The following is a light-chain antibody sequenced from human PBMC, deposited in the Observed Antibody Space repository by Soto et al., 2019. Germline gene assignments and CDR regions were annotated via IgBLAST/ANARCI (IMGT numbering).Light chain of an antibody. J-gene: IGKJ5*01. Sequence: DSMTLAPGKRVDLCGSISQSLTSFYLAWYQQKPGQAPRLLIYGATSRATGIPDRFSGSGSGTDFSLTVCRLEPEAVAVYYCQQYDASPVTFGQGTRLEIK. CDR3: QQYDASPVT. CDR1: QSLTSFY. CDR2: GAT. V-gene: IGKV3-20*01.